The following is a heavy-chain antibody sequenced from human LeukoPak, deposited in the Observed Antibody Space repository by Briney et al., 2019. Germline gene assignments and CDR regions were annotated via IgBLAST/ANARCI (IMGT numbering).Heavy chain of an antibody. D-gene: IGHD1-20*01. J-gene: IGHJ4*02. V-gene: IGHV3-23*01. Sequence: GGSLRLSCAASGFTFSSYAMSWVRQAPGKELEWVSAISGSGGSTYYADSVKGRFTISRDNSKNTLYLQMNSLRAEDTAVYYCAAAPRSNWNPPWDYWGQGTLVTVSS. CDR3: AAAPRSNWNPPWDY. CDR1: GFTFSSYA. CDR2: ISGSGGST.